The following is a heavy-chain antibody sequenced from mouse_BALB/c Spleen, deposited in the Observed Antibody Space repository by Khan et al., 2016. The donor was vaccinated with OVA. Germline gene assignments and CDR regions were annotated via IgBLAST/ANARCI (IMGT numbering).Heavy chain of an antibody. V-gene: IGHV2-6-4*01. Sequence: QVQLKESGPGLVAPSQSLSISCTVSGFSLSRYSIHWLRQPPGKGLEWLGIMWIGGSADYNSALKSRLSISKDKSKSQVFLKMNSPQADDTAMYYCARNRDGGSYWYFDVWGAGTTVTVSS. D-gene: IGHD3-3*01. CDR1: GFSLSRYS. CDR3: ARNRDGGSYWYFDV. CDR2: MWIGGSA. J-gene: IGHJ1*01.